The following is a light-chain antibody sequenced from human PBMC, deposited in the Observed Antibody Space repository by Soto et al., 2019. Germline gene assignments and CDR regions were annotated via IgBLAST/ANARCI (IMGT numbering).Light chain of an antibody. V-gene: IGKV1-33*01. J-gene: IGKJ2*01. Sequence: DIHMTQSPSSLSASVGDRVTITCQASQDISNYLNWYQQKPRQAPKLLIYDASTLATGLPSRFSESGSRTDFTFTISSLQPEDIATYYCQKYAHLLRPTFGQGTKVEIK. CDR3: QKYAHLLRPT. CDR1: QDISNY. CDR2: DAS.